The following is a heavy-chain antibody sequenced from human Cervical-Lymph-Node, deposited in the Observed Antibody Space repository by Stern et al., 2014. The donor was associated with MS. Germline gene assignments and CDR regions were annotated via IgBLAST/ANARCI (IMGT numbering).Heavy chain of an antibody. CDR2: IIPIIGTA. Sequence: VQLVESGAEVKKPGSSVKVSCKASGGTFSTYAISWVRQAPGTGLEWMGGIIPIIGTAIYAQKFQGRVTITSDESTTTAYMELSSLRSEDTAVYYCASGGRSSWYVDLWGRGTLVTVSS. D-gene: IGHD6-6*01. J-gene: IGHJ2*01. V-gene: IGHV1-69*01. CDR1: GGTFSTYA. CDR3: ASGGRSSWYVDL.